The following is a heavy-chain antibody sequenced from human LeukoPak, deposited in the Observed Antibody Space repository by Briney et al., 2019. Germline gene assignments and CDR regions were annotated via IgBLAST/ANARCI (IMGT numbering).Heavy chain of an antibody. J-gene: IGHJ4*02. V-gene: IGHV3-21*01. CDR3: ARDHVEMATIPGTGFDY. D-gene: IGHD5-24*01. CDR1: GFTFSSYS. CDR2: ISSSSSYI. Sequence: PGGSLRLSCAASGFTFSSYSMNWVRQAPGKGLEWVSSISSSSSYIYYADSVKGRFTISRDNAKNSLYLQMNSLRAEDTAVYYCARDHVEMATIPGTGFDYWGQGTLVTVSS.